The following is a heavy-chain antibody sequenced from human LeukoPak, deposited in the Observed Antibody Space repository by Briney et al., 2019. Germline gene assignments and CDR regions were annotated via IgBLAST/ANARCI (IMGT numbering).Heavy chain of an antibody. CDR3: ATGRGIAAAGTTTLFDY. CDR2: IIPILGIA. CDR1: GGTFSSYT. D-gene: IGHD6-13*01. V-gene: IGHV1-69*02. J-gene: IGHJ4*02. Sequence: ASVKVSCKASGGTFSSYTISWVRQAPGQGLEWMGRIIPILGIANYGQKFQGRVTITADKSTSTAYMELSSLRSEDTAVYYCATGRGIAAAGTTTLFDYWGQGTLVTVSS.